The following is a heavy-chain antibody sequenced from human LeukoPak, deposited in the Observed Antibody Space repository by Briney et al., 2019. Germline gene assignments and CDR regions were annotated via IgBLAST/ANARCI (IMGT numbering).Heavy chain of an antibody. J-gene: IGHJ5*02. CDR2: IKEDGSEK. D-gene: IGHD3-22*01. CDR3: TRGRLTMT. CDR1: GFTFSSSW. V-gene: IGHV3-7*01. Sequence: GGSLRLSCAASGFTFSSSWMSWVRQAPGKGLEWVANIKEDGSEKCYVEPVKGRFGISRDNAKNSLYLQMNSLRVEDAAVYYCTRGRLTMTWGQGTLVTVSS.